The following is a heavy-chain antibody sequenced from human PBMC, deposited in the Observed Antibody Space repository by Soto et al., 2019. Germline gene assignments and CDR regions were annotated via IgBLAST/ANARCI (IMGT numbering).Heavy chain of an antibody. CDR3: ARYYYDSSGYYPRLYYYGMDV. V-gene: IGHV1-69*13. J-gene: IGHJ6*02. CDR2: IIPIFGTA. Sequence: SVKVSCKASGGTFSSYAISWVRQAPGQGLEWMGGIIPIFGTANYAQKFQGRVTITADESTSTAYMELSSLRSEDTAVYYCARYYYDSSGYYPRLYYYGMDVWGQGTTVTVSS. CDR1: GGTFSSYA. D-gene: IGHD3-22*01.